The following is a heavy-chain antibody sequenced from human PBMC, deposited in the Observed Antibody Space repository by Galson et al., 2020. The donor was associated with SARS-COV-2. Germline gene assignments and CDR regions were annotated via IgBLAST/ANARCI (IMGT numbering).Heavy chain of an antibody. D-gene: IGHD6-13*01. V-gene: IGHV3-21*06. CDR1: GFTFTYHY. Sequence: NSGGSLRLSCAASGFTFTYHYMNWVRQAPGKGLEWFSFISGSGNYIFYADSVKGRFTTSRDNAKSSMYLQMASLRAEDTAVYYCVRDPSRAAADQRAFESWGTGTMVTVS. CDR3: VRDPSRAAADQRAFES. J-gene: IGHJ3*01. CDR2: ISGSGNYI.